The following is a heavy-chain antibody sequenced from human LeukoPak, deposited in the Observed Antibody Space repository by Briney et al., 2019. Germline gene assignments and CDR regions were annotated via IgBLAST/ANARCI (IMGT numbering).Heavy chain of an antibody. D-gene: IGHD2-2*03. J-gene: IGHJ5*02. V-gene: IGHV1-2*04. CDR3: ARVVYSHGYCDRVTCPNWFDP. Sequence: VASVKVSCKVSGYTLTELSMHWVRQAPGKGLEWMGWINPKTGDTKTAQKFQRWVTMTRDTAISTAYIELNRLALDDTAVYYCARVVYSHGYCDRVTCPNWFDPWGQGTLVTVSS. CDR2: INPKTGDT. CDR1: GYTLTELS.